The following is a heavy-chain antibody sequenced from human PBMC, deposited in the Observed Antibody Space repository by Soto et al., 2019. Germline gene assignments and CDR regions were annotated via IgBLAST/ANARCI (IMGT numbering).Heavy chain of an antibody. V-gene: IGHV4-30-4*01. CDR1: GGSISSGVYY. D-gene: IGHD5-18*01. J-gene: IGHJ4*02. CDR2: IYYSGST. CDR3: ARTNTAMAPQADFDY. Sequence: QVPLQESGPGLVKLSQTLALPCTVSGGSISSGVYYWRWIRQHPGQRLEWIGYIYYSGSTYYNPSIKSRVTISLDTCKNRFSMKLSSVTAGDTAVYYCARTNTAMAPQADFDYWGQGTLVTVSP.